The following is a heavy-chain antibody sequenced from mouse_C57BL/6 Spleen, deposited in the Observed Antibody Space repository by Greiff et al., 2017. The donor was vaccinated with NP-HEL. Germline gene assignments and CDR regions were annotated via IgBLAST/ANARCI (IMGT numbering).Heavy chain of an antibody. J-gene: IGHJ4*01. CDR3: ARHEGDYDVMDY. CDR1: GFSLTSYG. Sequence: QVQLKESGPGLVAPSQSLSITCTVSGFSLTSYGVHWVRQPPGKGLEWLVVIWSDGSTTYNSDLKSRLSISKDNSKSQGFLKMNSLQTDDTAMYYCARHEGDYDVMDYWGQGTSVTVSS. CDR2: IWSDGST. V-gene: IGHV2-6-1*01.